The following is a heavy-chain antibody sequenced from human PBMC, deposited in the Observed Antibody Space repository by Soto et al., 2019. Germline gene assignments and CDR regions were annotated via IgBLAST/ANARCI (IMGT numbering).Heavy chain of an antibody. D-gene: IGHD3-10*01. CDR2: IIPILGIA. CDR1: GGTFSSYT. Sequence: QVQLVQSGAEVKKPGSSVKVSCKASGGTFSSYTISWVRQAPGQGLEWMGRIIPILGIANYAQKFQGRVTITADKSPNTAYMEVSSLRSEDTAVYYCAGDPDRAFDSWFGEPWGQGTLVTVSS. V-gene: IGHV1-69*08. J-gene: IGHJ5*02. CDR3: AGDPDRAFDSWFGEP.